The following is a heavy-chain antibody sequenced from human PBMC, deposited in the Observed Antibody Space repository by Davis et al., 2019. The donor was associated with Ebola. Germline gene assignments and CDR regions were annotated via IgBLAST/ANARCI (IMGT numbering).Heavy chain of an antibody. CDR3: ARLAAAGTNNWFDP. CDR2: IYPGDSDT. CDR1: GYNFITYW. D-gene: IGHD6-13*01. Sequence: GESLKISCKGSGYNFITYWIGWVRQMPGKGLEWMGIIYPGDSDTRYSPSFQGQVTISVDKSISTAYLQWSSLKASDTAMYYCARLAAAGTNNWFDPWGQGTLVTVSS. J-gene: IGHJ5*02. V-gene: IGHV5-51*01.